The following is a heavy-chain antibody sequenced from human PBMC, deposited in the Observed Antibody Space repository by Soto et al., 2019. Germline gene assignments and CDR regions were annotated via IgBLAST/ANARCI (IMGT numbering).Heavy chain of an antibody. CDR3: ARLGPGWYFDL. Sequence: SETLPLSLTVSGGSISSYYWSWIRQPPGKGLEWIGYIYYSGSTNYNPSLKSRVTISVDTSKKQFSLKLSSVTAADTAVYYCARLGPGWYFDLWGRGTLVTVSS. V-gene: IGHV4-59*08. J-gene: IGHJ2*01. CDR2: IYYSGST. CDR1: GGSISSYY.